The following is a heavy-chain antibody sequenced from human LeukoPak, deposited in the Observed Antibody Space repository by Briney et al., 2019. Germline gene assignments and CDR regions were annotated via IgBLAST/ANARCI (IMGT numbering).Heavy chain of an antibody. J-gene: IGHJ4*02. CDR1: GFTFSDYY. Sequence: GGSLRLSCAASGFTFSDYYMSWIRQAPGKGLEWVSYISSSGSTIYYADSVKGRFTISRDNAKNSPYLQMNSLRAEDTAVYYCASTGDSSGWYYDYWGQGTLVTVSS. CDR3: ASTGDSSGWYYDY. D-gene: IGHD6-19*01. V-gene: IGHV3-11*01. CDR2: ISSSGSTI.